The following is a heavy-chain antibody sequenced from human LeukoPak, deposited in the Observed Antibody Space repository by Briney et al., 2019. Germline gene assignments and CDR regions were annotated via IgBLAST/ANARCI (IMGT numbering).Heavy chain of an antibody. D-gene: IGHD6-13*01. J-gene: IGHJ3*02. CDR2: ISGGGATS. Sequence: AGGSLRLSCAASGFTFNTYAMSWVRQAPGKGLEWVSAISGGGATSYYADSVEGRFTISRDNSKNTLYLQMNSLRAEDTAIYYCAKDGSSRIAATADAFDIWGQGTMVTVSS. V-gene: IGHV3-23*01. CDR3: AKDGSSRIAATADAFDI. CDR1: GFTFNTYA.